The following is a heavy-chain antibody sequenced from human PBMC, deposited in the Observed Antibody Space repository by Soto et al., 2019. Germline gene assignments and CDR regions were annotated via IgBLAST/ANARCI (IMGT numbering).Heavy chain of an antibody. J-gene: IGHJ6*03. V-gene: IGHV1-69*02. D-gene: IGHD2-8*02. CDR1: GGTFSSYT. CDR2: IIPILGIA. Sequence: SVKVSCKASGGTFSSYTISWVRQAPGQGLEWMGRIIPILGIANYAQKFQGRVTITADKSTSTAYMELSSLRSEDTAVYYCARVLVGDYYYYYMDVWGKGTTVTVSS. CDR3: ARVLVGDYYYYYMDV.